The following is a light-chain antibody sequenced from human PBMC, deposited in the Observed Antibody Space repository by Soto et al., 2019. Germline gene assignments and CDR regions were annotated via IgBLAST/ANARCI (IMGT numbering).Light chain of an antibody. CDR3: QQSYTSPWT. V-gene: IGKV1-39*01. Sequence: DIQMTQSPASLSASVGDRVTITCRASQSMDRYLNWYQQGPGRASRLLIYSASSLRSGVPSRFRGSGFGTDFTLTISSLQPEDFATYYCQQSYTSPWTFGQGTRVAIK. J-gene: IGKJ1*01. CDR1: QSMDRY. CDR2: SAS.